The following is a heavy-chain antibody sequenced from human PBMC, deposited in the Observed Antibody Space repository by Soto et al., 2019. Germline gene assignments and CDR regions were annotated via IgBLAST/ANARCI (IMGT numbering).Heavy chain of an antibody. V-gene: IGHV5-10-1*01. CDR2: IGPSDSYT. CDR1: GYSFTSYC. J-gene: IGHJ6*02. CDR3: AAGYCSSTSCYTWWDYDYGMDV. Sequence: PGESRKISCXGSGYSFTSYCISWVRQMPGKGLEWMGRIGPSDSYTNYSPSFQGHVTISADKSISTAYLQWSSLKASDTAMYYCAAGYCSSTSCYTWWDYDYGMDVWGQGTTVTVSS. D-gene: IGHD2-2*02.